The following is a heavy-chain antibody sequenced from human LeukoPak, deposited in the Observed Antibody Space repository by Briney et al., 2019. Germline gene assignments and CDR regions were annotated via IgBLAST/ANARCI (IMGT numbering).Heavy chain of an antibody. J-gene: IGHJ5*02. CDR2: IYYSGST. CDR1: GGSISSSSYY. V-gene: IGHV4-39*02. Sequence: TSETLSLTCTVSGGSISSSSYYWGWIRQPPGKGLEWIGSIYYSGSTYYNPSLKSRVTISVDTSKNQFSLKLSSVTAADTAVYYCARDDCSGESCYRSWFDPWGQGTLVTVSS. D-gene: IGHD2-15*01. CDR3: ARDDCSGESCYRSWFDP.